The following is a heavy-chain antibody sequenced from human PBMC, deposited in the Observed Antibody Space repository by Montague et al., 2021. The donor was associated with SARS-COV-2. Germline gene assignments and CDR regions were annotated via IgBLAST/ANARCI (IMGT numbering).Heavy chain of an antibody. CDR1: GGSFSVYY. CDR3: ARIRLFDWPPHYYMDV. J-gene: IGHJ6*03. CDR2: INHSGST. V-gene: IGHV4-34*01. Sequence: SETLSLTCTVYGGSFSVYYWSWIRQPPGKGLEWIGEINHSGSTDYNPSLKSRVTISVDTSKNQVSLKLSSVTAADTAVYYCARIRLFDWPPHYYMDVWGKGTPVTVSS. D-gene: IGHD3-9*01.